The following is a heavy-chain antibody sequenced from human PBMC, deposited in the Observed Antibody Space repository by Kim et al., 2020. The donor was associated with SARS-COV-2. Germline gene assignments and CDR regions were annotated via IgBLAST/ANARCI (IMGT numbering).Heavy chain of an antibody. J-gene: IGHJ4*02. CDR1: GFIFSTYA. V-gene: IGHV3-64*02. D-gene: IGHD2-2*01. Sequence: GGSLRLSCAASGFIFSTYAMHWVRQAPGKGPEYVSAISNGADTYYADSVKGRFTISRDNSKNTLYLQMGSLRPEDMAVYYCAREGRHCSGTACYLFDYWGQGTLVTVSS. CDR3: AREGRHCSGTACYLFDY. CDR2: ISNGADT.